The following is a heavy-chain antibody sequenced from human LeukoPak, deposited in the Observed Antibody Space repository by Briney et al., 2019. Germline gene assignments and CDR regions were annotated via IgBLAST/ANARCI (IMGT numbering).Heavy chain of an antibody. CDR3: ASVSSSDAFDI. CDR2: IYYSGST. V-gene: IGHV4-59*01. Sequence: ASETLSLTCTVSGGSISSYYWSWIQQPPGKGLEWIGYIYYSGSTNYNPSLKSRVTISVDTSKNQFSLKLSSVTAADTAVYYCASVSSSDAFDIWGQGTMVTVSS. D-gene: IGHD6-6*01. J-gene: IGHJ3*02. CDR1: GGSISSYY.